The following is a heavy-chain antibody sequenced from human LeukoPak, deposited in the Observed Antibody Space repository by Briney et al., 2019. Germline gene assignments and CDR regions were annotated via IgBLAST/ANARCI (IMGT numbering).Heavy chain of an antibody. V-gene: IGHV3-30*04. CDR1: GFTFSSYA. D-gene: IGHD2-8*01. CDR3: ASLMVDYYYGMDV. CDR2: IAYDGSNK. Sequence: GGSLRLSCAASGFTFSSYAMHCVRQAPGKGLEWVAVIAYDGSNKYYADSVKGRFTISRDNSKNTLYLQMNSLRAEDTAVYYCASLMVDYYYGMDVWGQGTTVTVSS. J-gene: IGHJ6*02.